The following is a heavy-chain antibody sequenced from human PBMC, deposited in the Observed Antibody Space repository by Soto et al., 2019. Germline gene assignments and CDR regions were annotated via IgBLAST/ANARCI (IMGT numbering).Heavy chain of an antibody. Sequence: QVQLQESGPGLVKPSETLSLACPVSGASLTNFYWSWIRQSARKGREWIGRIYNRGSTDYNPSLKSRVTMSMDTSKNHLSLGPTSVTAADTAVYYCAIGGAYYFDYWGQGILVTVSS. V-gene: IGHV4-4*07. CDR3: AIGGAYYFDY. CDR1: GASLTNFY. D-gene: IGHD3-16*01. CDR2: IYNRGST. J-gene: IGHJ4*02.